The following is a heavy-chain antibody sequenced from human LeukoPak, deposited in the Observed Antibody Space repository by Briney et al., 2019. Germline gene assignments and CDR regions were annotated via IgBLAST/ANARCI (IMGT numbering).Heavy chain of an antibody. J-gene: IGHJ4*02. CDR2: IYHSGST. CDR3: ARDHYYGSGSSSSSDFDY. CDR1: GYSISSGYY. Sequence: PSETLSLTCTVSGYSISSGYYWGWIRQPPGKGLEWIGSIYHSGSTYYNPSLKSRVTISVDTSKNQFSLKLSSVTAADTAVYYCARDHYYGSGSSSSSDFDYWGQGTLVTVSS. V-gene: IGHV4-38-2*02. D-gene: IGHD3-10*01.